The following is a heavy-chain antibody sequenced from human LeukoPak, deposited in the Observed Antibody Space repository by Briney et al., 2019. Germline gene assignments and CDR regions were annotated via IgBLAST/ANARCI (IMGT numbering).Heavy chain of an antibody. CDR3: ARDYYDSSGYLPFDY. CDR1: GYTFTSYY. D-gene: IGHD3-22*01. Sequence: ASVKVSCKASGYTFTSYYMHWVRQAPGQGLEWMGIINPSGGSTSYAQKFQGRVTMTRDTSTSTAYMELRSLRSDDTAVYYCARDYYDSSGYLPFDYWGQGSPVTVS. CDR2: INPSGGST. V-gene: IGHV1-46*01. J-gene: IGHJ4*02.